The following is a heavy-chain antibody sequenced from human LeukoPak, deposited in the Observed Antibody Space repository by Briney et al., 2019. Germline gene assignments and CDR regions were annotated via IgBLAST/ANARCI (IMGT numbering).Heavy chain of an antibody. CDR1: GYTFSTYG. CDR3: ARDWYFDY. CDR2: ISGDNGNT. J-gene: IGHJ4*02. V-gene: IGHV1-18*01. Sequence: GSLKVSCKASGYTFSTYGIAWVRQAPGQGLEWMGWISGDNGNTNYAQKFQGRVTMTTDTTTTTAYMELRSLRSDDTAVYYCARDWYFDYWGQGTLVT.